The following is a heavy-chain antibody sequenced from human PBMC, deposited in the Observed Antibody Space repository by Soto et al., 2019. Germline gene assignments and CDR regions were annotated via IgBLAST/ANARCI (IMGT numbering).Heavy chain of an antibody. J-gene: IGHJ4*02. D-gene: IGHD3-22*01. CDR1: GYTFTSYD. CDR3: ARGLSYDSSGLGDY. V-gene: IGHV1-8*01. CDR2: MNPNSGNT. Sequence: GASVKVSCKASGYTFTSYDINWVRQATGQGLEWMGWMNPNSGNTGYAQKFQGRVTMTGNTSISTAYMELSSLRSEDTAVYYCARGLSYDSSGLGDYWGQGTLVTVSS.